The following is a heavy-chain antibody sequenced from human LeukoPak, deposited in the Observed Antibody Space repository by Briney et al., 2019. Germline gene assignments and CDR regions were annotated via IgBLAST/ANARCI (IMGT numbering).Heavy chain of an antibody. CDR3: ARDPEGLNWYFDL. V-gene: IGHV4-61*02. CDR2: IYTSGST. D-gene: IGHD4/OR15-4a*01. J-gene: IGHJ2*01. Sequence: SETLSLTCTVSGGSISSGSYYWSWIRQPAGKGLEWIGRIYTSGSTNYNPSLKSRVTISVDTSKNQFSLKLSSVTAADTAVYYCARDPEGLNWYFDLWGRGTLVTVSS. CDR1: GGSISSGSYY.